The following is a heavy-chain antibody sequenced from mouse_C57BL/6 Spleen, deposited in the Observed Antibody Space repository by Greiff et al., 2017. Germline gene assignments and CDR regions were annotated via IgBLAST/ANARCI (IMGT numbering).Heavy chain of an antibody. CDR1: GYTFTSYG. V-gene: IGHV1-81*01. J-gene: IGHJ2*01. D-gene: IGHD2-4*01. CDR2: IYPRSGNT. CDR3: ALYDYDSY. Sequence: VKVVESGAELARPGASVKLSCKASGYTFTSYGISWVKQRTGQGLEWIGEIYPRSGNTYYNEKFKGKATLTADKSSSTAYMELRSLTSEDSAVYFCALYDYDSYWGQGTTLTVSS.